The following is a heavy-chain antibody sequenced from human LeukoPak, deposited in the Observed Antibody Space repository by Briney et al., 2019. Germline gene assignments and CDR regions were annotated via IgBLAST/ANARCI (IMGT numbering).Heavy chain of an antibody. V-gene: IGHV1-18*01. D-gene: IGHD3-22*01. CDR3: ARLSYYYDSSGYPLDY. J-gene: IGHJ4*02. Sequence: RASVKVSCKASGYTFTSYGISWVRQAPGQGLEWMGWISAYNGNTNYAQKLQGRVTMTTDTSTSTAYMELRSLRSDDTAVYYCARLSYYYDSSGYPLDYWGQGTLVTVSS. CDR1: GYTFTSYG. CDR2: ISAYNGNT.